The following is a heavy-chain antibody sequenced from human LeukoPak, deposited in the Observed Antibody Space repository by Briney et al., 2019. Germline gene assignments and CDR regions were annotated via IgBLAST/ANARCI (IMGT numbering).Heavy chain of an antibody. CDR2: IIPIFGTA. CDR3: TLFYCTNGVCYKDYYYGMDV. V-gene: IGHV1-69*13. J-gene: IGHJ6*02. D-gene: IGHD2-8*01. CDR1: GGTFSSYA. Sequence: SVKVSCKASGGTFSSYAISWVRQAPGQGLEWMGGIIPIFGTANYAQKFQGRVTITADESTSTAYMELSSLRSEDTAVYYCTLFYCTNGVCYKDYYYGMDVWGQGSTVTVSS.